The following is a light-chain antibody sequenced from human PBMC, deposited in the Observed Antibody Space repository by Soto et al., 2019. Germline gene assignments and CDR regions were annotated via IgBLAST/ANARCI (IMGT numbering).Light chain of an antibody. CDR2: KAS. Sequence: DVQMPQSPSTLPASVGDSVTITCRASQSISAWLAWYQQKPGKAPNLLIFKASYLASGVPSRFSGGGSGTEFTLTISSLQPDDFATYYFQQYSSYWTLGQGPKVAIK. V-gene: IGKV1-5*03. J-gene: IGKJ1*01. CDR3: QQYSSYWT. CDR1: QSISAW.